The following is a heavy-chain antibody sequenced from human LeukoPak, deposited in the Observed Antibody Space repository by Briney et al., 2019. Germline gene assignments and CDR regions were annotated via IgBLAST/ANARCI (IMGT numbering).Heavy chain of an antibody. V-gene: IGHV1-58*01. CDR2: IVVGSGNT. CDR1: GFTFTSSA. J-gene: IGHJ4*02. CDR3: AASPDYYDSSGYSYYFDY. D-gene: IGHD3-22*01. Sequence: SVKVSFKASGFTFTSSAVQWVRQARGQRPEWIGWIVVGSGNTNYAQKFQERVTITRDMSTSTAYMELSSLRSEDTAVYYCAASPDYYDSSGYSYYFDYWGQGTLVTVSS.